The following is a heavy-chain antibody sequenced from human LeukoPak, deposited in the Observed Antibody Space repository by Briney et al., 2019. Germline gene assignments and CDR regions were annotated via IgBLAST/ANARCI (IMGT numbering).Heavy chain of an antibody. J-gene: IGHJ4*02. CDR3: ARGRYCSGGSRYSVIRLVR. CDR2: IIPILGIA. V-gene: IGHV1-69*04. CDR1: GYTFTSYG. Sequence: GASVKVSCKASGYTFTSYGISWVRQAPGQGLEWMGRIIPILGIANYAQKFQGRVTITADKSTSTAYMELSSLRSEDTAVYYCARGRYCSGGSRYSVIRLVRWGQGTLVTVSS. D-gene: IGHD2-15*01.